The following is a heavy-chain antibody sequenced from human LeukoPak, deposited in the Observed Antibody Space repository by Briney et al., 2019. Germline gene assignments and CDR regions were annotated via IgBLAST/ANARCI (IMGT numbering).Heavy chain of an antibody. V-gene: IGHV4-39*01. J-gene: IGHJ4*02. D-gene: IGHD2-21*01. CDR3: ARGSLFNFDY. CDR1: GDSISSYY. CDR2: IYYSGST. Sequence: SETLSLTCAVSGDSISSYYWGWIRQSPGKGLEWIGSIYYSGSTYYNPSLKSRVTISVDTSKNQFSLKLSSVTAADTAVYYCARGSLFNFDYWGQGTLVTVSS.